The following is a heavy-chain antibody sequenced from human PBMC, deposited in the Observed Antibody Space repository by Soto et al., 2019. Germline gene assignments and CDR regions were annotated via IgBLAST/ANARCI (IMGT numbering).Heavy chain of an antibody. CDR1: GGSISSVGYS. CDR3: ARSYCGGDCYRPYYYDGMDV. V-gene: IGHV4-30-2*01. CDR2: IYHSGST. D-gene: IGHD2-21*01. J-gene: IGHJ6*01. Sequence: SETLSLTCAVSGGSISSVGYSWSWIRQPPGKGLEWIGYIYHSGSTYYNPSLKSRVTISVDRSKNQFSLKLSSVTAADTAVYYCARSYCGGDCYRPYYYDGMDVWGQGTTVTVSS.